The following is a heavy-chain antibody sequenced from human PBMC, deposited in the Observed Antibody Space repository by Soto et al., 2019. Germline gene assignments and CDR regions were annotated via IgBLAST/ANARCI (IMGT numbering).Heavy chain of an antibody. V-gene: IGHV1-18*01. CDR1: GYTFTSYG. CDR2: ISAYNGNT. D-gene: IGHD3-22*01. J-gene: IGHJ4*02. Sequence: QVQLVQSGAEVKKPGASVKVSCKASGYTFTSYGISWVRQAPGQGLEWMGWISAYNGNTNYAQKLQGRVTMTTDTSTRRAYMELRSLRSDDTAVYYCAVHYYDSSGYYYPLDYWGQGTLVTVSS. CDR3: AVHYYDSSGYYYPLDY.